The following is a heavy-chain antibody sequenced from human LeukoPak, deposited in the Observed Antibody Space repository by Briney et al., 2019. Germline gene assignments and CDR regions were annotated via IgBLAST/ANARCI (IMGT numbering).Heavy chain of an antibody. Sequence: GGSLRLSCAASGFTFDDYGMSWVRQAPGKGLEWVSGINWNGGSTGYADSVKGRFTISRDNAKNSLYLQMNSLRAEDTAIYYCAKDGDSTGYYSSYYNHMDVWGKGTSVTISS. D-gene: IGHD3-22*01. CDR1: GFTFDDYG. V-gene: IGHV3-20*04. CDR3: AKDGDSTGYYSSYYNHMDV. J-gene: IGHJ6*03. CDR2: INWNGGST.